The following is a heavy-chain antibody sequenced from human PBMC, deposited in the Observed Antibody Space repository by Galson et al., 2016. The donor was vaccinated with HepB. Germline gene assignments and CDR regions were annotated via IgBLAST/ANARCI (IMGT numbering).Heavy chain of an antibody. J-gene: IGHJ4*02. V-gene: IGHV4-61*01. CDR2: SQHSGNT. D-gene: IGHD1-26*01. CDR3: ARDQNGSYMAY. CDR1: GGSVSSDNYY. Sequence: ETLSLTCTVSGGSVSSDNYYRTWIRQPPGKGLEWIGFSQHSGNTNCNPSLKSRVTISVDTSKNQFSLKMTSVTAADTAVYYCARDQNGSYMAYWGLGTLVTVSS.